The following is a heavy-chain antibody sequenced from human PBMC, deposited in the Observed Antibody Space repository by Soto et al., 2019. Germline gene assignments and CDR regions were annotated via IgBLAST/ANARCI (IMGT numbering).Heavy chain of an antibody. CDR2: INPSGGSP. D-gene: IGHD3-10*01. CDR1: GYTFTNYY. Sequence: QVQLVQSGAEVKKPGASVKVSCKASGYTFTNYYMHWVRQAPGQGLEWMGVINPSGGSPSYAQKFQGKVTTTKDTSTRTVDMELNRLRFEDSAVYYGARGGPPPPYGPGAFDIWGQGTMVTVSS. V-gene: IGHV1-46*01. CDR3: ARGGPPPPYGPGAFDI. J-gene: IGHJ3*02.